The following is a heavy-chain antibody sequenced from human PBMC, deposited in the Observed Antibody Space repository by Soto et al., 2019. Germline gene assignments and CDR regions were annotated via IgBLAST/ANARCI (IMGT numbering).Heavy chain of an antibody. CDR2: IYHSGST. V-gene: IGHV4-4*02. CDR1: GGSISSSNW. D-gene: IGHD6-13*01. Sequence: SETLSLTCAVSGGSISSSNWWSWVRQPPGKGLEWIGEIYHSGSTNYNPSLKSRVTISVDKSKNQFSLKLSSVTAADTAVYYCARDRNGIAAAGTGVRYYGMDVWGQGTTVTVSS. J-gene: IGHJ6*02. CDR3: ARDRNGIAAAGTGVRYYGMDV.